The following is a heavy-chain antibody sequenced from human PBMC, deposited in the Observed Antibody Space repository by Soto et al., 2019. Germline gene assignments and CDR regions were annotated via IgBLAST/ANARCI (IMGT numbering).Heavy chain of an antibody. Sequence: QVQLQESGPGLVKPSQTLSLTCTVSGGSISSGGYYWSWIRQHPGKGLEWIGYIYYSGSTYYNPSLKSRVTMSEDTAKNQVSLKLSSVTAADTAVYYCARDRGMVRGVMSNWGQGTLVTVSS. CDR2: IYYSGST. CDR1: GGSISSGGYY. V-gene: IGHV4-31*03. D-gene: IGHD3-10*01. J-gene: IGHJ4*02. CDR3: ARDRGMVRGVMSN.